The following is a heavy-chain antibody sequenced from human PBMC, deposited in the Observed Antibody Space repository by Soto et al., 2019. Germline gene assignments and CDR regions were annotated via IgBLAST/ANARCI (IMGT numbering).Heavy chain of an antibody. CDR1: RYTFTNNF. CDR2: VNAGNDNT. J-gene: IGHJ4*02. Sequence: ASVKVSWKTSRYTFTNNFIHWVRQAPGQRLEWIGWVNAGNDNTKWSREFQGRLTLTKDTSATTAYMELSSLTPEDTAIYFCAREVPYGYSRFDYWGQGTLVTVSS. D-gene: IGHD5-18*01. V-gene: IGHV1-3*01. CDR3: AREVPYGYSRFDY.